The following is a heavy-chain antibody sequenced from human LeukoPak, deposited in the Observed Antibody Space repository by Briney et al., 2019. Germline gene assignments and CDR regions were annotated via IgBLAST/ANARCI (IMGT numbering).Heavy chain of an antibody. V-gene: IGHV4-34*01. CDR1: GGSFSGYY. CDR2: INHSGST. D-gene: IGHD6-13*01. J-gene: IGHJ4*02. Sequence: SETLSLTCAVYGGSFSGYYWSWIRQPPGKGLEWIGEINHSGSTNYNPSLKSRVTISVDTSKNQFSLKLSSVTAADTAVYYCAGSYSSSWFPSFDYWGQGTLVTVSS. CDR3: AGSYSSSWFPSFDY.